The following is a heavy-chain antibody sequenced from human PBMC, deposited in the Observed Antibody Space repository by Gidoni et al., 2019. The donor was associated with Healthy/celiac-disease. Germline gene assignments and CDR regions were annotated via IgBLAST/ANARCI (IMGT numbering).Heavy chain of an antibody. CDR3: ATDSSGWYGINSIDY. CDR2: INAGNGNT. V-gene: IGHV1-3*01. Sequence: QVQLVQSGAEVKKPGASVKVSCKVSVYTFTSYAMHWVRQAPGHRLEWMGWINAGNGNTKYSQKFQGRVTITRDTSASTAYMELSSLRSEDTAVYYCATDSSGWYGINSIDYWGQGTLVTVSS. D-gene: IGHD6-19*01. CDR1: VYTFTSYA. J-gene: IGHJ4*02.